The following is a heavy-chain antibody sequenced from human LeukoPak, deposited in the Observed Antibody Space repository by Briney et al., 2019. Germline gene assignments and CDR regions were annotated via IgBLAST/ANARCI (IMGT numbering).Heavy chain of an antibody. Sequence: PGGSLRPSCAASGFTFRNYEMNWVRQAPGKGLEWVSYINSGGTTVYYRDSVKGRFSISRDNAKNSLYLQMNSLRAEDTAVYYCARVNYYDTSGPPFDFWGQGTLVTVPS. D-gene: IGHD3-22*01. CDR2: INSGGTTV. V-gene: IGHV3-48*03. CDR1: GFTFRNYE. J-gene: IGHJ4*02. CDR3: ARVNYYDTSGPPFDF.